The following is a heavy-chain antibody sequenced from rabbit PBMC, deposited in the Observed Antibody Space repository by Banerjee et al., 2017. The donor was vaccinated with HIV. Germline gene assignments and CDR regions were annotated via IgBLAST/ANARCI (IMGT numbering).Heavy chain of an antibody. J-gene: IGHJ4*01. CDR2: IYTGGSGTT. V-gene: IGHV1S45*01. D-gene: IGHD4-1*01. CDR1: GFSFSSSYW. Sequence: QEQLEESGGDLVKPEGSLTLTCTASGFSFSSSYWICWVRQAPGKGLEWIGCIYTGGSGTTYYASWVNGRFTISKTSSTTVTLQMTSLTAADTATYFCARDLTDVVGWNFGWWGPGTLVTVS. CDR3: ARDLTDVVGWNFGW.